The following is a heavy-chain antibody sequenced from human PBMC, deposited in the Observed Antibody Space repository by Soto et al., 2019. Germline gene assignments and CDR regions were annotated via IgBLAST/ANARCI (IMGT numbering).Heavy chain of an antibody. J-gene: IGHJ6*02. Sequence: PGGSLRLSCAASGFTFSNAWMSWVRQAPGKGLEWVGRIKSKTDGGTTDYAAPVKGRFTISRDDSKNTLYLQMNSLKTEDTAVYYCTLDPWFGELLRPYYYGMDVWGQGTTVTVSS. V-gene: IGHV3-15*01. CDR2: IKSKTDGGTT. CDR3: TLDPWFGELLRPYYYGMDV. CDR1: GFTFSNAW. D-gene: IGHD3-10*01.